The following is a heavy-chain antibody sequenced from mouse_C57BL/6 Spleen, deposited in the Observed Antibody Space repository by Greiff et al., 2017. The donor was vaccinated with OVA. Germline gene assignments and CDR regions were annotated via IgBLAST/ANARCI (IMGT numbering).Heavy chain of an antibody. CDR2: ISYDGSN. D-gene: IGHD1-1*01. CDR1: GYSITSGYY. Sequence: EVQLQESGPGLVKPSQSLSLTCSVTGYSITSGYYWNWIRQFPGNKLEWMGYISYDGSNNYNPSLKNRISITRDTSKNQFFLKLNSVTTEDTATYYCARDREITTVDYAMDYWGQGTSVTVSS. CDR3: ARDREITTVDYAMDY. V-gene: IGHV3-6*01. J-gene: IGHJ4*01.